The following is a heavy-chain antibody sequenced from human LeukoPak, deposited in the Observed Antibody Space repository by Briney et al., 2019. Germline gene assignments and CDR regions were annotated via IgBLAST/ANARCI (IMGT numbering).Heavy chain of an antibody. D-gene: IGHD3-22*01. J-gene: IGHJ3*02. V-gene: IGHV4-61*02. Sequence: SQTLSLTCTVSGGSISSGPYYWTWIRQPAGKGLEWIGRIYSSGSTNYNPSLKSRVTISVDTSKNQFSLKLSSVTAADTAVYYCARAGGGYYYDSSAYAFDIWGQGTMVTVSS. CDR3: ARAGGGYYYDSSAYAFDI. CDR1: GGSISSGPYY. CDR2: IYSSGST.